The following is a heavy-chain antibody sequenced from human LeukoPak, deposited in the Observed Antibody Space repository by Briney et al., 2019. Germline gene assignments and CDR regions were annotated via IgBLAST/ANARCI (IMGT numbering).Heavy chain of an antibody. CDR2: IDRDGSRI. CDR3: ARGTTIYYYDSSGYYPHDY. CDR1: GFTFSSHW. V-gene: IGHV3-74*01. J-gene: IGHJ4*02. D-gene: IGHD3-22*01. Sequence: PGGSLRLSCAVSGFTFSSHWMHWVRQAPGKGLVWVSRIDRDGSRINYADSVKGRFTISRDNGKNTLFLQMNSLRAEDAAVYYCARGTTIYYYDSSGYYPHDYWGQGTLVTVSS.